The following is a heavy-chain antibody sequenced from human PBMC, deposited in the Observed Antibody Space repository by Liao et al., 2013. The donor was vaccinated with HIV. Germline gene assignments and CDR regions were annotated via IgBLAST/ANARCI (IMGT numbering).Heavy chain of an antibody. CDR2: INHSGST. Sequence: QVQLQQWGAGLLKPSETLSLTCAVYGGSFSGYYWSWIRQPPGKGLEWIGEINHSGSTNYNPSLKSRVTISVDTSKNQFSLKLSSVTAADTAVYYCARGPEYSSSSFPQNGDYWGQGTLVTVSS. CDR1: GGSFSGYY. V-gene: IGHV4-34*01. D-gene: IGHD6-6*01. CDR3: ARGPEYSSSSFPQNGDY. J-gene: IGHJ4*02.